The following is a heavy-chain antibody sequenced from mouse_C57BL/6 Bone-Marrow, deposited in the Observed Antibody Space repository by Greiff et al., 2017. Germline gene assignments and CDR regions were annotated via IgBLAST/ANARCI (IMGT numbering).Heavy chain of an antibody. J-gene: IGHJ2*01. V-gene: IGHV5-4*01. CDR3: ARDPIQYYFDY. CDR1: GFTFSSYA. CDR2: ISDGGSYT. Sequence: EVKLVESGGGLVKPGGSLTLSCAASGFTFSSYAMSWVRQTPEKRLEWVATISDGGSYTYYPDNVKGRFTISRDNAKNNLYLQMRHLKSEDTAMYYCARDPIQYYFDYWGQGTTLTVSS.